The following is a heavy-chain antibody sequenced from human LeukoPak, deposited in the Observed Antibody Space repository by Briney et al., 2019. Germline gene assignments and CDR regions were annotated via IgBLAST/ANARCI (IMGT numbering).Heavy chain of an antibody. V-gene: IGHV3-23*01. CDR2: ISGSGGST. CDR1: GFTFSSYG. J-gene: IGHJ4*02. Sequence: GGTLRLSCAASGFTFSSYGMSWVRQAPGKGLEWVSAISGSGGSTYYADSVKGRFTISRDNSKNTLYLQMNSLRAEDTAVYYCAKGHDYYGSGSYFDDCGQRTLATVS. CDR3: AKGHDYYGSGSYFDD. D-gene: IGHD3-10*01.